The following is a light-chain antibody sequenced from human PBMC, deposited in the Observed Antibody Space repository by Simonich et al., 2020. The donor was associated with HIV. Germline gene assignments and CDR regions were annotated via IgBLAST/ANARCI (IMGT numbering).Light chain of an antibody. CDR2: WAT. J-gene: IGKJ4*01. V-gene: IGKV4-1*01. CDR3: QQHDNIILT. Sequence: DIVMTQSPDSLTVSLGERATINCKSSQSVLYSSNNKNYLGWYQHKPGQPPKLLIYWATTRESGVPDRFSGSGSGTDFTLTISSLQPEDIGTYYCQQHDNIILTFGGGTKVEI. CDR1: QSVLYSSNNKNY.